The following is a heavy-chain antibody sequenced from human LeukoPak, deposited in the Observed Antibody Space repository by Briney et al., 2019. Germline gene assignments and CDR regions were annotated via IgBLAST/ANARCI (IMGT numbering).Heavy chain of an antibody. J-gene: IGHJ3*02. V-gene: IGHV4-4*07. CDR2: IYTSGST. CDR1: GGSISSYY. Sequence: SETLSLTCTVSGGSISSYYWSWIRQPAGKGLEWIGRIYTSGSTNYNPSLKSRATMSVDTSKNQFSLKLSSVTAADTAVYYCARENYYDSSGYRMDIWGQGTMVTVSS. CDR3: ARENYYDSSGYRMDI. D-gene: IGHD3-22*01.